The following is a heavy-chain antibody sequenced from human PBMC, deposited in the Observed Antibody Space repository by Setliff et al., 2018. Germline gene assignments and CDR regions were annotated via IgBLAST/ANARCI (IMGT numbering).Heavy chain of an antibody. CDR2: ISAYNGNT. V-gene: IGHV1-18*01. J-gene: IGHJ3*02. CDR3: ATNSGGNTIDAFDI. Sequence: ASVKVSCKASGYTFTSYGISWVRQAPGQGLEWMGWISAYNGNTNYAQKLQGRVTMTEDTSTDTAYMELSSLRSEDTAVYYCATNSGGNTIDAFDIWGQGTMVTVSS. CDR1: GYTFTSYG. D-gene: IGHD2-15*01.